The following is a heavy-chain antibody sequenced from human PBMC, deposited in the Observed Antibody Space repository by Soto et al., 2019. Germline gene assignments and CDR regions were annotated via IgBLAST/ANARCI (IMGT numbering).Heavy chain of an antibody. CDR1: GFTFSSYA. J-gene: IGHJ4*02. CDR2: ISVSGGST. Sequence: PGGSLRLSCAASGFTFSSYAMSWVRQAPGKGLEWVSAISVSGGSTYYADSVKGRFTISRDNSKNTLYLQMNSLRAEDTAVYYCPKAWASGCYFSTDYWGQGTLVTLSS. V-gene: IGHV3-23*01. CDR3: PKAWASGCYFSTDY. D-gene: IGHD1-26*01.